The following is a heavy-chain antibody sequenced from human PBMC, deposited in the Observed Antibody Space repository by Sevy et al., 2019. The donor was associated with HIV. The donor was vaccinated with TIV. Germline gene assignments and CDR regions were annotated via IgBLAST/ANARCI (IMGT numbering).Heavy chain of an antibody. J-gene: IGHJ3*02. V-gene: IGHV3-30*03. Sequence: CLRLSCAASGFTFSSYGMHWVRQAPGKGLEWVAVISYDGSNKYYADSVKGRFTISRYNSKNTLYLQINSLRAEDTAVYYCNRGGYPLIDHDAFDIWGQGTMVSVSS. CDR2: ISYDGSNK. D-gene: IGHD2-15*01. CDR3: NRGGYPLIDHDAFDI. CDR1: GFTFSSYG.